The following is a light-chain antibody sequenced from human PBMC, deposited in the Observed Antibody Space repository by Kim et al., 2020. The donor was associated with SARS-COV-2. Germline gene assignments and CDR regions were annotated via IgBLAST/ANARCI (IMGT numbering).Light chain of an antibody. CDR3: QQSYTTPVT. Sequence: GDRVAITCRASQSISTYLNWYQHKPGKAPKSLIYSTSNLQNGVPSRFSGSGFVTNFTLIINGIQPEDFSTYFCQQSYTTPVTFGGGTKVDIK. J-gene: IGKJ4*01. V-gene: IGKV1-39*01. CDR1: QSISTY. CDR2: STS.